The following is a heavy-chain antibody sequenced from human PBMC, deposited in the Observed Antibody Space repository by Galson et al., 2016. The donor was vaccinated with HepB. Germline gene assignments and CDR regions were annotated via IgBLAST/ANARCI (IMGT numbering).Heavy chain of an antibody. CDR1: GYTFIRFY. V-gene: IGHV1-46*01. J-gene: IGHJ6*03. CDR3: ARDQATVGCSSSSCNHYMDV. CDR2: INPTDGTT. Sequence: SVKVSCKASGYTFIRFYMHWVRQAPGHGLEWMGMINPTDGTTTYAQNFQGRVTMTRGPSTSTVHMYLSSLRSEDTAVYYCARDQATVGCSSSSCNHYMDVWGKGTTVTVSS. D-gene: IGHD2-15*01.